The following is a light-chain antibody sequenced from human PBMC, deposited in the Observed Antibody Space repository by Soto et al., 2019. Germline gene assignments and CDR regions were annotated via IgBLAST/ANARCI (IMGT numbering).Light chain of an antibody. CDR2: EVS. V-gene: IGLV2-23*02. J-gene: IGLJ3*02. CDR1: SSDVGSYNL. Sequence: QSALTQPASVSGSPGQSITISCTGTSSDVGSYNLVSWYQQHPGKAPKLMIYEVSKRPSGVSNRVSGSKSGNTASLTISGLQAEDEADYYCCSYAGSSPVFGGGTKLTVL. CDR3: CSYAGSSPV.